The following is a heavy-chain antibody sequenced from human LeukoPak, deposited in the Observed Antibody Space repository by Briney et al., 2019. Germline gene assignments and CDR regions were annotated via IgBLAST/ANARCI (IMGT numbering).Heavy chain of an antibody. D-gene: IGHD1-26*01. V-gene: IGHV4-39*07. CDR1: RGSISSSSYH. CDR3: ARLVGAHYFDY. J-gene: IGHJ4*02. Sequence: PSETLSLTCTVSRGSISSSSYHWGWIRQPPGKGLEWIASIYYSGSTYYNPSLKSRVTISVDTSKNQFSLKLSSVTAVDTAVYYCARLVGAHYFDYWGPGTLVTVSS. CDR2: IYYSGST.